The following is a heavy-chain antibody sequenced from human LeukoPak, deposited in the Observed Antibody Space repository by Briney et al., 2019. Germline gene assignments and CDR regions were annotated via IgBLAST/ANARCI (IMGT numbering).Heavy chain of an antibody. Sequence: TGGSLRLSCAASGFTFSSYAMHWVRQAPGKGLEWVAVISYDGSNKYYADSVKGRFTISRDNSKNTLYLQMNSLRAEDTAVYYXXRVRXRSYYYDSSGLSPWGQGTLVTVSS. D-gene: IGHD3-22*01. V-gene: IGHV3-30-3*01. CDR2: ISYDGSNK. CDR1: GFTFSSYA. J-gene: IGHJ5*02. CDR3: XRVRXRSYYYDSSGLSP.